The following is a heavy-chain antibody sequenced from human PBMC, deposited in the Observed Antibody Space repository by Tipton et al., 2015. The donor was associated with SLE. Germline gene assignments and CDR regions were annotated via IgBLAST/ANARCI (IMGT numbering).Heavy chain of an antibody. V-gene: IGHV4-39*01. CDR1: GGSLSSFGFY. Sequence: TLSLTCSVSGGSLSSFGFYWGWIRQPPGRGLEWIGSIYYSGSTYYNPSLKSRLTMSVDASKNQISLKLISVTAADTAVYYCARGGYFDWSPFDYWGQGTLVTVSS. D-gene: IGHD3-9*01. J-gene: IGHJ4*02. CDR2: IYYSGST. CDR3: ARGGYFDWSPFDY.